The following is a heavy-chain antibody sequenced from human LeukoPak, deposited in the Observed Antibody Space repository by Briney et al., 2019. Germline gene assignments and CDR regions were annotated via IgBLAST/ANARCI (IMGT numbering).Heavy chain of an antibody. V-gene: IGHV4-59*01. CDR2: IYYSGST. CDR3: ARGHVDFWSGFPFYYYYYGMDV. CDR1: GGSISSYY. D-gene: IGHD3-3*01. Sequence: SETLSLTCTVSGGSISSYYWSWIRQPPGKGLEWIGYIYYSGSTNYNPSLKSRVTISVDTSKNQFSLKLSSVTAADTAVYYCARGHVDFWSGFPFYYYYYGMDVWGQGTTVTVSS. J-gene: IGHJ6*02.